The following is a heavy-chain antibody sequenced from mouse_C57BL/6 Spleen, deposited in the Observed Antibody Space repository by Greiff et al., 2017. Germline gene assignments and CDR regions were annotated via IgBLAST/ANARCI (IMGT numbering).Heavy chain of an antibody. CDR1: GYTFTDYY. V-gene: IGHV1-26*01. Sequence: VQLLQSGPELVKPGASVKISCKASGYTFTDYYMNWVKQSHGKSLEWIGDINPNNGGTSYNQQFKGKAILTVGESSNKDYMELRSLTSEDYAVYYCGRKGDGYYPFAYWGQGTLVTVSA. CDR2: INPNNGGT. CDR3: GRKGDGYYPFAY. J-gene: IGHJ3*01. D-gene: IGHD2-3*01.